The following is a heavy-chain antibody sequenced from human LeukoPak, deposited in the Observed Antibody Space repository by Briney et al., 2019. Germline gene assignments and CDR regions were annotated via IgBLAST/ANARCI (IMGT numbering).Heavy chain of an antibody. CDR3: AISNIMVATISWENWFDP. J-gene: IGHJ5*02. CDR2: INPNSGGT. D-gene: IGHD5-12*01. CDR1: GYTFTGYY. Sequence: ASVTVSFKASGYTFTGYYMHWVRQAPGQGLEWMGWINPNSGGTNYAQKFQGRVTMTRYTSISTAYMKLSRLRSDDTAVYYCAISNIMVATISWENWFDPWGQGTLVTVSS. V-gene: IGHV1-2*02.